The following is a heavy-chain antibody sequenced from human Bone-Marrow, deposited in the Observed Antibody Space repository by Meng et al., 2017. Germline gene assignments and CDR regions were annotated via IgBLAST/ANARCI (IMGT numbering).Heavy chain of an antibody. Sequence: VQLVHMRTEVKKPGATVQVTCKATGYTFTHYAINWLRQAPGQGLEWMGWIDTNTGNPTYAQGFTGRFVFSLDTSVSTAYLQISSLKADDTAVYYCTRDGYSDCSSTSCFDYWGQGTLVTVSS. D-gene: IGHD2-2*01. CDR3: TRDGYSDCSSTSCFDY. CDR1: GYTFTHYA. CDR2: IDTNTGNP. V-gene: IGHV7-4-1*02. J-gene: IGHJ4*02.